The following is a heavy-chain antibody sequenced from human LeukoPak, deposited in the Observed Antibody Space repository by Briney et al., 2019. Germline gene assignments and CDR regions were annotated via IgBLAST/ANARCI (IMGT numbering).Heavy chain of an antibody. J-gene: IGHJ6*03. CDR1: GGTLSGYA. CDR3: ARGKLGYYYYHMDA. CDR2: IIPIYGTP. V-gene: IGHV1-69*05. D-gene: IGHD3-3*02. Sequence: ASVKVSCKASGGTLSGYAISWVRRAPGQGLEWMGGIIPIYGTPHSAQKFQGRVTITTDESTSTAFMDLSSLRSEDTAVYYCARGKLGYYYYHMDAWGKGTTVTVSS.